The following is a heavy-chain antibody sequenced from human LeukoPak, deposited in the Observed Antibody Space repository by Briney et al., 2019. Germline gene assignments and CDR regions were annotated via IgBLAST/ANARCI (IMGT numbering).Heavy chain of an antibody. V-gene: IGHV1-69*04. D-gene: IGHD6-13*01. CDR3: ARDKRAIAAAGTVPRYYYYGMDV. CDR2: ITPILGIA. J-gene: IGHJ6*02. Sequence: ASVKVSCKASGGTFSSYAISWVRQAPGQGLEWMGRITPILGIANYAQKFQGRVTITADKSTSTAYMELSSLRSEDTAVYYCARDKRAIAAAGTVPRYYYYGMDVWGQGTTVTVSS. CDR1: GGTFSSYA.